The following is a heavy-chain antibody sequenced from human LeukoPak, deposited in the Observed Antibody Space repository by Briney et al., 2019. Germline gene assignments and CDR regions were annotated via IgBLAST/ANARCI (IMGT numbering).Heavy chain of an antibody. J-gene: IGHJ4*02. CDR3: ASGGNPTFDY. CDR2: IFYSGTT. V-gene: IGHV4-39*07. D-gene: IGHD4-23*01. Sequence: SETLSLTCSVSGDSMRKTISYWAWIRQSPGKGLEWIGNIFYSGTTYYNPSLKSRVTISVDTSKNQFSLKLSSVTAADTAVYYCASGGNPTFDYWGQGTLVTVSS. CDR1: GDSMRKTISY.